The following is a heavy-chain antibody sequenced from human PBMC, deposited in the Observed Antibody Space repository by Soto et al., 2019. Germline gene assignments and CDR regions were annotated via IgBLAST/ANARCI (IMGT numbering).Heavy chain of an antibody. J-gene: IGHJ6*02. CDR3: ATDFCDRDGCPYYYYYGMDV. CDR1: GGSLSSGFYS. D-gene: IGHD2-21*01. Sequence: VQLQESGPALVKPSQTLSLTCSVSGGSLSSGFYSWNWARRHPGKGLEWIGYVFYNGTTHYNPSLRSGGIISVDPSKSQFALGLRSVTAADTAVYFCATDFCDRDGCPYYYYYGMDVWGQGTTVTVSS. V-gene: IGHV4-31*03. CDR2: VFYNGTT.